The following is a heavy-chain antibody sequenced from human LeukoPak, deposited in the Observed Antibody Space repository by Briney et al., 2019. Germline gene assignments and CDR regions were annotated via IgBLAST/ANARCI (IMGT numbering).Heavy chain of an antibody. D-gene: IGHD2-8*01. J-gene: IGHJ4*02. V-gene: IGHV4-31*03. CDR2: IDYSGST. CDR3: ARGLYSIVDY. CDR1: GGSISSGGYY. Sequence: PSETLSLTCTVSGGSISSGGYYWSWIRQHPGKGLEWMGYIDYSGSTYYSPSLKSRVTISRDTSKNQFSLKLSSVTAADTAVYYCARGLYSIVDYWGQGTLVTVSS.